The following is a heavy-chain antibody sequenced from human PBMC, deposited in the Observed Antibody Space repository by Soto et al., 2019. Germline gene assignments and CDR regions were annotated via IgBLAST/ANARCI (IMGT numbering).Heavy chain of an antibody. V-gene: IGHV1-24*01. J-gene: IGHJ6*02. CDR3: ATMKAARGPNERGGYGMDV. Sequence: QVQLVQSGAEVKKPGASVKVSCKVSGYTLTELSMHWVRQAPGKGLEWMGGFDPEDGETIYAQKFQGRVTMTEVTSTDTAYMEMSSLRSEDTAVYYCATMKAARGPNERGGYGMDVWGQGTTVTVSS. D-gene: IGHD6-6*01. CDR2: FDPEDGET. CDR1: GYTLTELS.